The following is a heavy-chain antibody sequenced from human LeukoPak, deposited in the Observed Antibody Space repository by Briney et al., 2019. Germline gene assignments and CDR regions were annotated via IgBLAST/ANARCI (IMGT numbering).Heavy chain of an antibody. D-gene: IGHD5-24*01. J-gene: IGHJ4*02. CDR1: GYSFTSYW. V-gene: IGHV5-51*01. CDR2: IYPGDSDT. Sequence: GESLKISCKGSGYSFTSYWIGWVRQMPGKGLEWMGIIYPGDSDTRYSPSFQGQVTISADESISTAYLQWSSLKASDTAVYYCASSIDMAATTLGFDYWGQGTLVTVSS. CDR3: ASSIDMAATTLGFDY.